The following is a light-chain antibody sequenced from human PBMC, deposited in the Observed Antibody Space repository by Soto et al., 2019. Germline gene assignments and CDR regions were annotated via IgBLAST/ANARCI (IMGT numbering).Light chain of an antibody. CDR3: SSYTSSSTYV. Sequence: QSALTQPASVSGSPGQSITISCTGTSSDVGGYNYVSWYQQHPGKAPKLMIYEVSNRPSGVSNRFSGSKSGNTASLTISGIQAEDEADYYCSSYTSSSTYVFGTGTKLT. V-gene: IGLV2-14*01. CDR2: EVS. CDR1: SSDVGGYNY. J-gene: IGLJ1*01.